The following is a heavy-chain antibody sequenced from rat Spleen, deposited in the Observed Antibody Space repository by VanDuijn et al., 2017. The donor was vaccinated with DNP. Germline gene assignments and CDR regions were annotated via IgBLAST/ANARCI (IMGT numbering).Heavy chain of an antibody. J-gene: IGHJ4*01. CDR3: ARLILRVWGAMDA. D-gene: IGHD1-7*01. CDR2: ISTIGGST. CDR1: GFTFSNYD. Sequence: EVQLVESGGGLVRPGRSLKLSCAASGFTFSNYDMAWVRQAPTKGLEWVASISTIGGSTYYRDSVKGRFTVSRDNAKSTLYLQMDSLRSEDTATYYCARLILRVWGAMDAWGQGTSVTVSS. V-gene: IGHV5-25*01.